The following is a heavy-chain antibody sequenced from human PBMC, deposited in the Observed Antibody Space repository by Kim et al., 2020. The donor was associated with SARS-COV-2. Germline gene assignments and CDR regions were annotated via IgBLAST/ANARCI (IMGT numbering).Heavy chain of an antibody. Sequence: SETLSLTCAVYVGSFTGYHWSWIRQPPGKGLEWIGEINHSGTFNHNPSLKSRVNISIDRSKNQFSLKLTSVTAADTGFYYCARGRMGVVPPPVLGIGPHYEYFIMDVWGHGTTVTVSS. V-gene: IGHV4-34*01. CDR3: ARGRMGVVPPPVLGIGPHYEYFIMDV. D-gene: IGHD2-8*02. J-gene: IGHJ6*02. CDR1: VGSFTGYH. CDR2: INHSGTF.